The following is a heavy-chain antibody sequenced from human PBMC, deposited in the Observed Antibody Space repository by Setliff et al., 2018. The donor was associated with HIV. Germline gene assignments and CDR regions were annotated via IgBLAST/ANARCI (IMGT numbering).Heavy chain of an antibody. J-gene: IGHJ3*01. V-gene: IGHV3-72*01. Sequence: PGGSLRLSCAASGFILSDHHMDWVRQAPGKGLEWIGRTRNKTKNYTTEYAAAVIGRFTISRDDSKNSLYLQMNSLKTEDTAVYYCARDTSRYDSSAFDVWGPGTMVTVSS. CDR2: TRNKTKNYTT. CDR1: GFILSDHH. CDR3: ARDTSRYDSSAFDV. D-gene: IGHD3-22*01.